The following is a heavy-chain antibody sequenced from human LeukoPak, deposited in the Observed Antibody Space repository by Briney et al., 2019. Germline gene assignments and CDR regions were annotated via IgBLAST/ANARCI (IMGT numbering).Heavy chain of an antibody. CDR1: GFTFSDFP. CDR3: AKGRGYCSGGSCYSDY. D-gene: IGHD2-15*01. Sequence: GGSLRLSCAASGFTFSDFPMHWVRQAPGKELEYVSAISSNGGSTYYANSVKGRFTISRDNSKNTLYLQMGSLRAEDTAVYYCAKGRGYCSGGSCYSDYWGQGTLVTVSS. CDR2: ISSNGGST. V-gene: IGHV3-64*01. J-gene: IGHJ4*02.